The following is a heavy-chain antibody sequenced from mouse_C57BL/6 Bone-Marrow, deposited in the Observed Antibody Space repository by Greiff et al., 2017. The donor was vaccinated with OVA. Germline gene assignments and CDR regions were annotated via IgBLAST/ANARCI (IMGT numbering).Heavy chain of an antibody. J-gene: IGHJ4*01. Sequence: QVQLQQSGAELARPGASVKLSCKASGYTFTSYGISWVKQRTGQGLEWIGEIYPRSGNTYYNEKFKGKATLTTDKSSSTAYMELRSLTSEDSAVYFCARYGSYAMDYWGQGTSVTVSS. D-gene: IGHD2-2*01. CDR2: IYPRSGNT. CDR1: GYTFTSYG. V-gene: IGHV1-81*01. CDR3: ARYGSYAMDY.